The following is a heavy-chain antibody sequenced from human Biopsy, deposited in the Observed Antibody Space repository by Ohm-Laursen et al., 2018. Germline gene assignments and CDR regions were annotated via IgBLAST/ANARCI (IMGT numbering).Heavy chain of an antibody. CDR3: ALQSVAQMKNFDY. CDR1: GSSFTGYY. CDR2: ISPKSGGT. Sequence: SVTASCKASGSSFTGYYIHWVRQAPGQGLEWMGWISPKSGGTNYAQKFQGNITMTKNTSMSTAYMEMSRLRSDDTAVYYCALQSVAQMKNFDYWGQGTLVTVSS. V-gene: IGHV1-2*02. D-gene: IGHD6-19*01. J-gene: IGHJ4*02.